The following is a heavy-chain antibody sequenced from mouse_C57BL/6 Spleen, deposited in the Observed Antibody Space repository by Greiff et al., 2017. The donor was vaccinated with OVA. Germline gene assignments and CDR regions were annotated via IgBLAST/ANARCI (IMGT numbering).Heavy chain of an antibody. J-gene: IGHJ1*03. CDR3: ARRDAYWYFDV. V-gene: IGHV1-59*01. CDR1: GYTFTSYW. D-gene: IGHD3-3*01. Sequence: QVQLKQPGAELVRPGTSVKLSCKASGYTFTSYWMHWVKQRPGQGLEWIGVIDPSDSYTNYNQKFKGKATLTVDTSSSTAYMQLSSLTSEDSAVYYCARRDAYWYFDVWGTGTTVTVSS. CDR2: IDPSDSYT.